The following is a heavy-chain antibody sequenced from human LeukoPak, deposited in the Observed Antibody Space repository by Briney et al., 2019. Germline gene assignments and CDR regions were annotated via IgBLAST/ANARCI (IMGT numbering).Heavy chain of an antibody. CDR2: IIPIFGIA. CDR3: ARGLSSGSYYSDY. CDR1: GGTFSSYA. V-gene: IGHV1-69*10. D-gene: IGHD3-10*01. J-gene: IGHJ4*02. Sequence: SVKVSCKASGGTFSSYAISWVGQAPGQGGEWMGRIIPIFGIANYAQKFQGRVTITADKSTSTAYMELSSLRSEDTAVYYCARGLSSGSYYSDYWGQGTLVTVSS.